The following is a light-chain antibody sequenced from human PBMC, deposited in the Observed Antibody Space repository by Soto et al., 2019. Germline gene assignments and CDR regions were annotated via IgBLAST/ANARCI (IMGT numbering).Light chain of an antibody. V-gene: IGKV3-20*01. CDR3: QQYGSSPWT. J-gene: IGKJ1*01. Sequence: EIGLTQSPGTLSLSPGERATLSCMASQSVSSSYLAWYQQKPGQAPRLLIYGALSRATGIPDRFSGSGSGTDFTLTNSSLEPEDFAVYYCQQYGSSPWTFGQGTKVEIK. CDR2: GAL. CDR1: QSVSSSY.